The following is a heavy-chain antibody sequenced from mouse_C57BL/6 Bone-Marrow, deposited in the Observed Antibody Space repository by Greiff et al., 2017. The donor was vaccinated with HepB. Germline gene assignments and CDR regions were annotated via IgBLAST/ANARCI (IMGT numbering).Heavy chain of an antibody. CDR3: ARGTTVVDWYFDV. Sequence: EVQRVESEGGLVQPGSSMKLSCTASGFTFSDYYMAWVRQVPDKGLEWVANINYDGSSTYYLDSLKSRFIISRDNAKNILYLQMSSLKSEDTATYYCARGTTVVDWYFDVWGTGTTVTVSS. CDR2: INYDGSST. J-gene: IGHJ1*03. CDR1: GFTFSDYY. V-gene: IGHV5-16*01. D-gene: IGHD1-1*01.